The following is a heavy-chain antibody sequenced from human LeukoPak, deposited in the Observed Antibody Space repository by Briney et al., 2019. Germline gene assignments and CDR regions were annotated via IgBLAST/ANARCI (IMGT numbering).Heavy chain of an antibody. CDR3: AGGSYYYYYYMAV. CDR2: INYSGST. J-gene: IGHJ6*03. CDR1: GGSISSYY. Sequence: SETLSLTCTVSGGSISSYYWSWIRQPPGKGLEWIGSINYSGSTNYNPSLKSRVTISVDTSKNQFSLKLSSVTAADTAVYYCAGGSYYYYYYMAVWGKGTTVTISS. V-gene: IGHV4-59*01.